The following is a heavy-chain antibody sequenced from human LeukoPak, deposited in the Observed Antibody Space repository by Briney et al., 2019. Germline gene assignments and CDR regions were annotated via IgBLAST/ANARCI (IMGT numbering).Heavy chain of an antibody. CDR1: GYTFTSYD. D-gene: IGHD5-18*01. V-gene: IGHV1-8*01. CDR2: MNPNSGNT. J-gene: IGHJ4*02. CDR3: ARGIGYSYGLDY. Sequence: ASVXVSCKASGYTFTSYDINWVRQAAGQGXEWMGWMNPNSGNTGYAQKFQGRVTMTRNTSISTAYMELSSLRSEDTAVYYCARGIGYSYGLDYWGQGTLVTVSS.